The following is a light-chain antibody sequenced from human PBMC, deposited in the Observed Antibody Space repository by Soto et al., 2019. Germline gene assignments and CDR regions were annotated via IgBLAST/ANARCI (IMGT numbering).Light chain of an antibody. Sequence: DIQMTQSPSSLSASVGDRVTITCRSSQAIDQSVAWYQQKPGQVPKLLIYATSTLHSGVPSRFSGCGFWTHFTLPITGLQPEDFATYFFQEHNGDLPVAFGPGTTVDV. CDR2: ATS. J-gene: IGKJ3*01. CDR3: QEHNGDLPVA. V-gene: IGKV1-27*01. CDR1: QAIDQS.